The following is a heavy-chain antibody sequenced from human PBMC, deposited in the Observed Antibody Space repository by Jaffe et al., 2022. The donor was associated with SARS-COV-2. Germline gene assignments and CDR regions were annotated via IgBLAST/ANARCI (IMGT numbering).Heavy chain of an antibody. D-gene: IGHD5-12*01. V-gene: IGHV3-23*01. CDR1: GFTFSSYA. CDR3: AKDGWIAGPYYYYGMDV. CDR2: ISGSGGST. Sequence: EVQLLESGGGLVQPGGSLRLSCAASGFTFSSYAMSWVRQAPGKGLEWVSAISGSGGSTYYADSVKGRFTISRDNSKNTLYLQMNSLRAEDTAVYYCAKDGWIAGPYYYYGMDVWGQGTTVTVSS. J-gene: IGHJ6*02.